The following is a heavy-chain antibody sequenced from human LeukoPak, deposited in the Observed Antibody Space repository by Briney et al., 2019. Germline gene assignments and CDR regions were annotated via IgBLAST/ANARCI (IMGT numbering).Heavy chain of an antibody. D-gene: IGHD3-16*02. CDR2: IYYSGST. V-gene: IGHV4-59*01. CDR1: GGSITSYY. Sequence: MPSETLSLTCTVSGGSITSYYWSWIRQPPGKGLEWIGYIYYSGSTNYNPSLKSRVTISVDTSKNQFSLKLSSVTAADTAVYYCARENYDYVWGSYRHNWFDPWGQGTLVTVSS. CDR3: ARENYDYVWGSYRHNWFDP. J-gene: IGHJ5*02.